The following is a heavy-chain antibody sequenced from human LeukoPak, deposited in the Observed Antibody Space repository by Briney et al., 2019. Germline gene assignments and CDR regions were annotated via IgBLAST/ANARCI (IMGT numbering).Heavy chain of an antibody. Sequence: GGSLRLSCAASGFTFSNHGMHWVRQAPGKGLEWVAVISYDGSNKYYADSVKGRFTISRDNSKNTLYLQMNSLRAEDTAVYYCAKGETTVTTYFDYWGQGTLVTVSS. J-gene: IGHJ4*02. CDR2: ISYDGSNK. CDR1: GFTFSNHG. V-gene: IGHV3-30*18. D-gene: IGHD4-17*01. CDR3: AKGETTVTTYFDY.